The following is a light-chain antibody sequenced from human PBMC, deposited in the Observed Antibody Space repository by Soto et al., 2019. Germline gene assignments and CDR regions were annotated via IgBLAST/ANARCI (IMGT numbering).Light chain of an antibody. Sequence: QAVVTQPPAASGTPGQRVTISCSGSSSNIRSNTVHWYQQLPGTAPKLLIYSNDQRPSGVPDRFSASKSGTSASLAISGLHSEDDADYYCAAWDDSLNGWVFGGGTKRPS. CDR1: SSNIRSNT. CDR2: SND. J-gene: IGLJ3*02. V-gene: IGLV1-44*01. CDR3: AAWDDSLNGWV.